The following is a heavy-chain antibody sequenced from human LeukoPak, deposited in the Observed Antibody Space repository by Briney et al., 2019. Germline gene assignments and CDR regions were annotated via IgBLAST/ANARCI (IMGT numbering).Heavy chain of an antibody. J-gene: IGHJ4*02. CDR3: AREGARHLTFDY. CDR1: GSTFSGHL. V-gene: IGHV3-30*01. CDR2: TAYEGGEK. D-gene: IGHD3-16*01. Sequence: PGGSLRLSCAASGSTFSGHLLHWVRQAPGKGLEWVAGTAYEGGEKYYADSVRGRFTISRDNSDNTVYLQMNGLRLEDTAVYFCAREGARHLTFDYWGRGTLVTVSS.